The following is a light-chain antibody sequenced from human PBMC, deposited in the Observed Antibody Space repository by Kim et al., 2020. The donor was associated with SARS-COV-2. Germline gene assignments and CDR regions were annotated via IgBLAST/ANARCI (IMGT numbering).Light chain of an antibody. J-gene: IGLJ2*01. CDR2: GDN. Sequence: ALGQTVSITCQRDSLRSYYPTCCQQQPGHAPMLVIYGDNNRPSGIPDRFSGTRSGSTASLTITGTQAEDEADYYCNSRDISNNHLVFGGGTQLTVL. V-gene: IGLV3-19*01. CDR3: NSRDISNNHLV. CDR1: SLRSYY.